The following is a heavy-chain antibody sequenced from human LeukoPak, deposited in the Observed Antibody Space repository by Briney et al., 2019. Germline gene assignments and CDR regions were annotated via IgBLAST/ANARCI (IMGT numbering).Heavy chain of an antibody. Sequence: SETLSLTCTVSGGSINNYYWNWIRQPPGKGLELIGYIYYSVSGGGTNYNPSLKSRVTISADTSKNQFSLKLSSVTAADTAVYYCTRGGTMTTVPLWGQGTLVTVSS. CDR1: GGSINNYY. J-gene: IGHJ4*02. V-gene: IGHV4-59*08. D-gene: IGHD4-17*01. CDR2: IYYSVSGGGT. CDR3: TRGGTMTTVPL.